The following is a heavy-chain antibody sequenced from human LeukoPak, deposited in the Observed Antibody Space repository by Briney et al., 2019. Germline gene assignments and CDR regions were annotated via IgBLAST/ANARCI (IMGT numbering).Heavy chain of an antibody. CDR2: TYYRSKWNT. CDR1: GDSLSNNNVA. Sequence: SQTLSLTCAISGDSLSNNNVAWNWIRQSPSRGLEWLGRTYYRSKWNTDYAVSGKSRITINSDTSKNQFSLQLTSVTPEDTAVYYCARGCYSSFDYWDQGTLVTVSS. CDR3: ARGCYSSFDY. D-gene: IGHD5-18*01. J-gene: IGHJ4*02. V-gene: IGHV6-1*01.